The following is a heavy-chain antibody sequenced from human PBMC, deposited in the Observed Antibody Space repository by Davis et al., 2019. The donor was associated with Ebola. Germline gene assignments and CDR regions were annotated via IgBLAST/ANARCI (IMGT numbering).Heavy chain of an antibody. V-gene: IGHV4-59*01. J-gene: IGHJ4*02. Sequence: PGGSLRLSCTVSGGSISSYYWSWIRQPPGKGLEWIGYIYYSGSTNYNPSLKSRVTISVDTSKNQFSLKLSSVTAADTAVYYCARVNGEHFDYWGQGTLVTVSS. D-gene: IGHD3-10*01. CDR2: IYYSGST. CDR1: GGSISSYY. CDR3: ARVNGEHFDY.